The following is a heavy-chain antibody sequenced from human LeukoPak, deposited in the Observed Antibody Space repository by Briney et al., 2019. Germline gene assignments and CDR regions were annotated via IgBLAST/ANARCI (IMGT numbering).Heavy chain of an antibody. J-gene: IGHJ4*02. CDR2: MNPNSGNT. V-gene: IGHV1-8*02. D-gene: IGHD5-18*01. CDR1: GDTFTSHD. CDR3: ARGPRGLLYSYGFFDY. Sequence: PAASVKVSCKASGDTFTSHDINWVRQATERGLEWMGWMNPNSGNTGYAQKFQGRVTMKRKSYIRKAYMEVRSLRSEDTAVYYCARGPRGLLYSYGFFDYWGQGTLVTVSS.